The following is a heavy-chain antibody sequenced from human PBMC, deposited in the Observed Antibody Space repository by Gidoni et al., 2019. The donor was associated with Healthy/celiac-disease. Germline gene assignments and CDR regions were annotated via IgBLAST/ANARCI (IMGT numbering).Heavy chain of an antibody. CDR3: AKDEKQWLERGGFDY. J-gene: IGHJ4*02. CDR2: VSYDGSNK. CDR1: GFPFSSYG. V-gene: IGHV3-30*18. D-gene: IGHD6-19*01. Sequence: QVQLVESGGGVVQPGRSLRLSCAASGFPFSSYGLHWVRQAPGKGLEGLAVVSYDGSNKYYADSVKGRFTSSRDNSKNTLYLQMNSLRAEDTAVYYCAKDEKQWLERGGFDYWGQGTLVTVSS.